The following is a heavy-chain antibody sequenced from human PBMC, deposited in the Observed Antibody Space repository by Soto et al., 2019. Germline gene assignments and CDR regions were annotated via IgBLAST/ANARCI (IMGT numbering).Heavy chain of an antibody. D-gene: IGHD1-26*01. CDR1: GGSISSYY. CDR3: ARGWWEREGYVMDV. CDR2: NSGSA. J-gene: IGHJ6*02. V-gene: IGHV4-4*09. Sequence: QVQLQESGPGLVQPSKTLSLTCTVSGGSISSYYWSCIRQTPGKGLQYNSGSADYNPSLKSRVTISDDTSTNQIFLTLPSVTAADTAVYYCARGWWEREGYVMDVWGQGTKVTVSS.